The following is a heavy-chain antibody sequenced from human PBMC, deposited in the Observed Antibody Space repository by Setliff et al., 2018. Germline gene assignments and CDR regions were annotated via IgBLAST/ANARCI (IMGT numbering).Heavy chain of an antibody. D-gene: IGHD3-9*01. CDR3: ARERLYYDDLTGFSPEASDI. J-gene: IGHJ3*02. Sequence: PSETLSLTCSVSGDPIDSYYWSWVRQSAGRGLEWIGRIYGGGATNYNPSLKARLTISVDNSKNQFSLQLTSVTAADTALYFCARERLYYDDLTGFSPEASDIWGQGTMVTVSS. V-gene: IGHV4-4*07. CDR2: IYGGGAT. CDR1: GDPIDSYY.